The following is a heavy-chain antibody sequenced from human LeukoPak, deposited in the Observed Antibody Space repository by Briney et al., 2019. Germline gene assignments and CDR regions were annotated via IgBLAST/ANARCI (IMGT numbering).Heavy chain of an antibody. V-gene: IGHV3-48*02. CDR3: ARNHYYAFDY. CDR1: GFSFSDYS. CDR2: ICSRGTTI. J-gene: IGHJ4*01. D-gene: IGHD3-10*01. Sequence: GGSLRLSCAASGFSFSDYSMNWVRHAPGKALEWVSYICSRGTTIYYADSVKGRFTISRDSAKNSLYLQMNSLRDEDTAIYYCARNHYYAFDYWGHGTLITVSS.